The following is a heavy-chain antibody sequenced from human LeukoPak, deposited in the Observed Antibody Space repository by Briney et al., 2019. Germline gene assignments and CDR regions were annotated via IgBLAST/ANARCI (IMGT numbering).Heavy chain of an antibody. J-gene: IGHJ4*02. CDR3: AKQLGYCSDGSCYFPY. D-gene: IGHD2-15*01. CDR1: GGSISSYY. Sequence: LTCTVSGGSISSYYWSWVRQAPGKGLEWVSAISNNGGYTYYADSVQGRFTFSRDNSKSTLCLQMNSLRAEDTAVYYCAKQLGYCSDGSCYFPYWGQGTLVTVSS. CDR2: ISNNGGYT. V-gene: IGHV3-23*01.